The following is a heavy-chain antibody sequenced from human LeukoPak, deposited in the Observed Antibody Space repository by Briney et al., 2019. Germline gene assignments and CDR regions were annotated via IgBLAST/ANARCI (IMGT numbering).Heavy chain of an antibody. CDR2: IIPIFGTA. CDR3: AKDYSLIGNWFDP. CDR1: GGTFSSYA. V-gene: IGHV1-69*06. J-gene: IGHJ5*02. D-gene: IGHD2-15*01. Sequence: ASVKVSCKASGGTFSSYAISWVRQAPGQGLEWMGGIIPIFGTANYAQKFQGRVTITADKSTSAAYMELSSLRSEDTAVYYCAKDYSLIGNWFDPWGQGTLVTVSS.